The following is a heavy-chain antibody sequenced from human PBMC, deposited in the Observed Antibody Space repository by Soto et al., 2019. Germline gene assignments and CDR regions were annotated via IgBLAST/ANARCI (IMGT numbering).Heavy chain of an antibody. CDR3: AKDLTIFGEVSFPDAFEI. V-gene: IGHV3-9*01. J-gene: IGHJ3*02. Sequence: LRLSCAAFGITFDDYAMHRVPPAPGKGLEWVSGISWNSGSIGYADSVKGRFTISRDNAKNSLYLQMNSLRAEDTALYYCAKDLTIFGEVSFPDAFEIWGHGTMVTVSS. CDR1: GITFDDYA. D-gene: IGHD3-3*01. CDR2: ISWNSGSI.